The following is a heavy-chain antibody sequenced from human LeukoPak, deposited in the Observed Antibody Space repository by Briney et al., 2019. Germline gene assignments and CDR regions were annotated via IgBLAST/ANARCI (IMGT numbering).Heavy chain of an antibody. J-gene: IGHJ4*02. CDR2: IYYSGST. Sequence: SQTLSLTCTVSGGSISSGGYYWSWIRQHPGKGLEWIGYIYYSGSTNYNPSLKSRVTISVDTSKNQFSLKLSSVTAADTAVYYCARHVAQRLYYFDYWGQGTLVTVSS. CDR1: GGSISSGGYY. CDR3: ARHVAQRLYYFDY. V-gene: IGHV4-61*08. D-gene: IGHD2-15*01.